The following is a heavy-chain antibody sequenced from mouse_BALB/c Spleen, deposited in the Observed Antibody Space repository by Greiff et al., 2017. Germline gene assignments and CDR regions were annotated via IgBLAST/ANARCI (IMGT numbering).Heavy chain of an antibody. CDR3: ARREGVIDYDYFDY. CDR2: IDPANGNT. J-gene: IGHJ2*01. Sequence: VQLKESGAELVKPGASVKLSCTASGFNIKDTYMHWVKQRPEQGLEWIGRIDPANGNTKYDPKFQGKATITADTSSNTAYLQLSSLTSEDTAVYYCARREGVIDYDYFDYWGQGTTLTVSS. D-gene: IGHD2-4*01. V-gene: IGHV14-3*02. CDR1: GFNIKDTY.